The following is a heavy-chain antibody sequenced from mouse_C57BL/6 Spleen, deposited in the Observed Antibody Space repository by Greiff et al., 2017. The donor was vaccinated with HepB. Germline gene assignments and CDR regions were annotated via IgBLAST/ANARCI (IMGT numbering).Heavy chain of an antibody. CDR2: FYPGSGSI. CDR3: ARHEEPLLYGNYLAWFAY. D-gene: IGHD2-1*01. J-gene: IGHJ3*01. V-gene: IGHV1-62-2*01. Sequence: VQLQQSGAELVKPGASVKLSCKASGYTFTEYTIHWVKQRSGQGLEWIGWFYPGSGSIKYNEKFKDKATLTADKSSSTVYMELSRLTSEDSAVYFCARHEEPLLYGNYLAWFAYWGQGTLVTVSA. CDR1: GYTFTEYT.